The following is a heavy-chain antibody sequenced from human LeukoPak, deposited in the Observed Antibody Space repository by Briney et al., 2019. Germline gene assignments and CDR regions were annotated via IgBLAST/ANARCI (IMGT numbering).Heavy chain of an antibody. CDR1: GEXFSGYY. CDR3: ARSRLHPIIFDY. D-gene: IGHD5-24*01. V-gene: IGHV4-34*01. CDR2: INHSGST. J-gene: IGHJ4*02. Sequence: SETLSLTCAVHGEXFSGYYWSWIRQPPGKGLEWIGEINHSGSTNYNPSLKSRVTISVDASKNQFSLKLSSVTAADTAVYYCARSRLHPIIFDYWGQGTLVTVSS.